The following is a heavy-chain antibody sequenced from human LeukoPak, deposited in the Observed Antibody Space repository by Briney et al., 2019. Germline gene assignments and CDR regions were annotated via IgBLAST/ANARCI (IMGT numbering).Heavy chain of an antibody. CDR3: ARHKSRGDILTGSFDY. D-gene: IGHD3-9*01. Sequence: SETLSLTCTVSGGSISSSSYYWGWIRQPPGKGLEWIGSIYYSGGTYYNPSLKSRVTISVDTSKNQFSLKLSSVTAADTAVYYCARHKSRGDILTGSFDYWGQGTLVTVSS. CDR2: IYYSGGT. CDR1: GGSISSSSYY. V-gene: IGHV4-39*01. J-gene: IGHJ4*02.